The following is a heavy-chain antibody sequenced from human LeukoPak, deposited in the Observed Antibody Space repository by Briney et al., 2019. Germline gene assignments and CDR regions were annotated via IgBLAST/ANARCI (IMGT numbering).Heavy chain of an antibody. CDR2: IYTSGST. D-gene: IGHD1-26*01. CDR1: GGSISRYY. J-gene: IGHJ3*02. V-gene: IGHV4-4*07. Sequence: SETLSLTCTVSGGSISRYYWSWIRQPAGKGLEWIGRIYTSGSTNYNPSLKSRVTMSVDTSKNQFSLKLSSVTAADTAVYYCARDNRVGATRRSAFDIWGQGTMVTVSS. CDR3: ARDNRVGATRRSAFDI.